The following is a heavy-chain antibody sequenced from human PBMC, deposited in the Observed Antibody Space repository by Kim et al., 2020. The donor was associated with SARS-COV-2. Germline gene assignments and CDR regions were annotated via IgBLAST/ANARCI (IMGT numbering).Heavy chain of an antibody. J-gene: IGHJ5*02. V-gene: IGHV4-31*03. CDR1: GGSISSGGYY. D-gene: IGHD5-12*01. CDR2: IYYSGST. CDR3: ARADIVAINSNGWWFDP. Sequence: SETLSLTCTVSGGSISSGGYYWSWIRQHPGKGLEWIGYIYYSGSTYYNPSLKSRVTISVDTSKNQFSLKLSSVTAADTAVYYCARADIVAINSNGWWFDPWGQGTLVTVSS.